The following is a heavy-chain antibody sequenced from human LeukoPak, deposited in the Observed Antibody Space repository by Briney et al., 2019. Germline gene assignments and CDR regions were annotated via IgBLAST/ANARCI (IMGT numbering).Heavy chain of an antibody. CDR2: INLDGRER. D-gene: IGHD6-13*01. Sequence: PGGSLRLSCAASGFTFSGHSMTWVRQAPGKGLEWVANINLDGRERFYVAFVEGRFTISRDNADNSMYLQMKSLRAEDTAVYYCGRVIAGAIDYWGQGTLVSVSS. CDR1: GFTFSGHS. J-gene: IGHJ4*02. CDR3: GRVIAGAIDY. V-gene: IGHV3-7*01.